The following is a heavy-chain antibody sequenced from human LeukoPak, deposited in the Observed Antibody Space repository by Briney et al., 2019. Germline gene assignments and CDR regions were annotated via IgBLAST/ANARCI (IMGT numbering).Heavy chain of an antibody. V-gene: IGHV3-11*04. D-gene: IGHD3-16*01. CDR1: GFFFSDYS. CDR2: ISNSGSTI. CDR3: ARLGGDSYPHYYYYYRDV. J-gene: IGHJ6*03. Sequence: GGSLRLSCAASGFFFSDYSMSWIRQAPGKGLEWVSYISNSGSTIYYADSVKGRFTISRDNAKNSLYLQMNSLRAEDTAVYYCARLGGDSYPHYYYYYRDVWGKGPTVTVSS.